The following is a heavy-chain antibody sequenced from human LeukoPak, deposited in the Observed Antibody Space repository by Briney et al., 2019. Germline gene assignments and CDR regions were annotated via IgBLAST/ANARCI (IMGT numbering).Heavy chain of an antibody. J-gene: IGHJ6*03. CDR1: GYTLTSYG. Sequence: ASVKVSCKASGYTLTSYGISWVRQAPGQGLEWMGWISAYNGNTNYAQKLQGRVTMTTDTSTSTAYMELRSLRSDDTAVYYCAKAYYDILTGSGTNYYYYMDVWGKGTTVTVSS. D-gene: IGHD3-9*01. CDR3: AKAYYDILTGSGTNYYYYMDV. CDR2: ISAYNGNT. V-gene: IGHV1-18*01.